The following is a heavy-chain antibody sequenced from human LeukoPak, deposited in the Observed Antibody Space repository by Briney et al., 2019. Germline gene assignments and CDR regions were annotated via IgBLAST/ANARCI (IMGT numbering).Heavy chain of an antibody. Sequence: GGSLRLSCADSGFTFSTYAMHWVRQAPGKGLEGVSGISGSGGNTYYADSVKGRFTISRDDSKNTLYLQMNSLRAEDTAVYYCAKDLGVSVVVVGATDYWGQGTLVTVSS. CDR3: AKDLGVSVVVVGATDY. CDR2: ISGSGGNT. V-gene: IGHV3-23*01. D-gene: IGHD2-15*01. CDR1: GFTFSTYA. J-gene: IGHJ4*02.